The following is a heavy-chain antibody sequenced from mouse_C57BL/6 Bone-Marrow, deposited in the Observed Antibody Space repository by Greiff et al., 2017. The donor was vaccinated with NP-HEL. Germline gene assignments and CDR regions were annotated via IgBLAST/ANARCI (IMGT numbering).Heavy chain of an antibody. V-gene: IGHV1-62-3*01. D-gene: IGHD1-1*01. CDR1: GYTFTSYL. J-gene: IGHJ2*01. CDR3: ERYYYGSSSYDY. Sequence: QVQLQQSGAELVKPGASVKLSCKASGYTFTSYLMHWVKQRPGRGLEWIGRIDPNSGGTKYNEKFKSKATLTVDKPSSTAYMQLNSLTSEDSAVYYWERYYYGSSSYDYWGQGTTLTVSS. CDR2: IDPNSGGT.